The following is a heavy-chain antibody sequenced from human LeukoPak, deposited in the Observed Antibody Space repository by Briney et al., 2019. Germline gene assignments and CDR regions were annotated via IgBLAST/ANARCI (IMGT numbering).Heavy chain of an antibody. J-gene: IGHJ4*02. D-gene: IGHD3-9*01. CDR1: GFTFSSYG. Sequence: GGSLRLSCAASGFTFSSYGMHWVRQAPGKGLEWVAVIWYDGSNKYYADSVKGRFTISRDNSKNTLCLQMNSLRAEDTAVYYCARERRGTLRYFDPMIDYLDQGTLVTVSS. CDR2: IWYDGSNK. V-gene: IGHV3-33*01. CDR3: ARERRGTLRYFDPMIDY.